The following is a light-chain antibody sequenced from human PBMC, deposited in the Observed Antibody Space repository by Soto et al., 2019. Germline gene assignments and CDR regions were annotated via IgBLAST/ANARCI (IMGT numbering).Light chain of an antibody. J-gene: IGLJ1*01. Sequence: QSVLTQPASVSGSPGQSITISCTGTSSDVGAYNSVSWYQQHPGKAPKLIIYDVSTRPSGISDRFSGSKSGNTASLTISGLQAEDESDYYCSSYTTSVTYVFGTGNKVTVL. CDR3: SSYTTSVTYV. CDR1: SSDVGAYNS. CDR2: DVS. V-gene: IGLV2-14*01.